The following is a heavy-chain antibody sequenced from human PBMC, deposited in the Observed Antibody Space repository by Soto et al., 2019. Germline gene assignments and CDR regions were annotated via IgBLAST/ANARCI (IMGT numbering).Heavy chain of an antibody. CDR3: AKASGGSYFNYGMDV. V-gene: IGHV3-23*01. J-gene: IGHJ6*02. D-gene: IGHD1-26*01. CDR2: ISGSGGST. CDR1: GFTFSSYG. Sequence: PGGFRRRSWAASGFTFSSYGMSWVRQAPGKGLEWVSAISGSGGSTYYADSVKGRFTISRDNSKNTLYLQMNSLRAEDTAVYYCAKASGGSYFNYGMDVWGQGTTVTVSS.